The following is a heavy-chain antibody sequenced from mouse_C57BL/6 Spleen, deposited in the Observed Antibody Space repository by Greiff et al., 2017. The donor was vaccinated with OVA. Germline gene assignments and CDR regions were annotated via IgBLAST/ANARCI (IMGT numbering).Heavy chain of an antibody. CDR3: AVPITTVVATGAMDY. V-gene: IGHV1-64*01. CDR2: IHPNSGST. D-gene: IGHD1-1*01. J-gene: IGHJ4*01. Sequence: VQLQQPGAELVKPGASVKLSCKASGYTFTSYWMHWVKQRPGQGLEWIGMIHPNSGSTNYNEKFKSKATLTVDKSSSTAYMQLSSLTSEDSAVXYCAVPITTVVATGAMDYWGQGTSVTVSS. CDR1: GYTFTSYW.